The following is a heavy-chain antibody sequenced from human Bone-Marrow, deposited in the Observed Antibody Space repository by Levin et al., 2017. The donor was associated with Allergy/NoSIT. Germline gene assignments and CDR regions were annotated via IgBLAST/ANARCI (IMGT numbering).Heavy chain of an antibody. CDR1: GFSLNDRGMC. Sequence: GSGPTLVKPTQTLTLTCTFSGFSLNDRGMCVTWIRQPPGKAPEWLGLVDWDDYTFFSTSLRTRLSISKDSSKNQVVLSMTNMHPADTATYSCARLYYYDTSGTLAAFDFWGQGAMVTVSS. CDR3: ARLYYYDTSGTLAAFDF. J-gene: IGHJ3*01. CDR2: VDWDDYT. V-gene: IGHV2-70*13. D-gene: IGHD3-22*01.